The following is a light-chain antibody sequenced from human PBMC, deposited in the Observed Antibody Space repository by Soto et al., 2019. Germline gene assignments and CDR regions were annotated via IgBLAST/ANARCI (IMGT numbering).Light chain of an antibody. CDR1: QSINIY. V-gene: IGKV1-39*01. J-gene: IGKJ2*01. Sequence: IQLTQSPSSLSASVGDRVTVTCRASQSINIYLNWYQQKPGKAPTRLIYGASTLQSGVPSRFSGCGSRTDFTLTISSLQTEDFATYYCQQSYRSPYTFGQGTKLEI. CDR2: GAS. CDR3: QQSYRSPYT.